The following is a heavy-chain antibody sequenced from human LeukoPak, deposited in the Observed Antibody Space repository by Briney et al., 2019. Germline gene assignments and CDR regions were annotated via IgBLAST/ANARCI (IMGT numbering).Heavy chain of an antibody. CDR3: ARDPYSSTWSYGMDI. D-gene: IGHD6-13*01. J-gene: IGHJ6*02. CDR2: IYYSGST. CDR1: GGSISSYY. V-gene: IGHV4-59*01. Sequence: SETLSLTCTVSGGSISSYYWSWIRQPPGKGLEWIGYIYYSGSTNYNPSLKSRVTISVDTSKNQFSLKLSSVTAADTAVYYCARDPYSSTWSYGMDIWGQGTTVTVSS.